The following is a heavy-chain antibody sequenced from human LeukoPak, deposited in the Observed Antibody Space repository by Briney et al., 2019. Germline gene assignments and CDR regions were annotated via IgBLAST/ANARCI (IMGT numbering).Heavy chain of an antibody. J-gene: IGHJ4*02. CDR1: GGSFSGYY. V-gene: IGHV4-34*01. CDR3: ARGAHYYGSGRDYFDY. D-gene: IGHD3-10*01. Sequence: SETLSLTCAVYGGSFSGYYWSWIRQPPGKGLEWIGEINHSGSTNYNPSLKSRVTISVDTSKNQFSLKLSSVTAADTAVYYCARGAHYYGSGRDYFDYWGQGTLVTVSS. CDR2: INHSGST.